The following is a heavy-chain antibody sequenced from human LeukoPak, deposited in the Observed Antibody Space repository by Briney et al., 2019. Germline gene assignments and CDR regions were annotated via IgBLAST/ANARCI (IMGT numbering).Heavy chain of an antibody. D-gene: IGHD1-26*01. CDR1: GVSISSYY. CDR3: ARLAAISGSDYPDD. J-gene: IGHJ4*02. Sequence: PSETLSLTCTVSGVSISSYYWSWIRQPPGKGLEWIGYIFYSGNTIYNPSLRSRVTISADTSKNHFSLRLRSVTAADTAVYYCARLAAISGSDYPDDWGQGTLATVSS. CDR2: IFYSGNT. V-gene: IGHV4-59*08.